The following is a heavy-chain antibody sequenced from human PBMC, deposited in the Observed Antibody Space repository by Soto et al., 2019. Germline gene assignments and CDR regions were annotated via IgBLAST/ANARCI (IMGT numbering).Heavy chain of an antibody. D-gene: IGHD3-9*01. V-gene: IGHV4-4*02. CDR1: SGSISSSNW. CDR3: ARGHVRYEILTGTSTDFDY. CDR2: IYHSGST. Sequence: QVQLQESGPGLVKPSGTLSLTCAVSSGSISSSNWWSWVRQPPGKGLEWIGEIYHSGSTNYNPSPKSRVTISVDKPKDQLSLKRSSVTAADTAVYYCARGHVRYEILTGTSTDFDYWGQGTLVTVSS. J-gene: IGHJ4*02.